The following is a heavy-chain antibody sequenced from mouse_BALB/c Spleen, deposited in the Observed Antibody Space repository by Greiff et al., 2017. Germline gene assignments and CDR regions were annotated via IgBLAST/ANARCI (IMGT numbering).Heavy chain of an antibody. CDR1: GYTFTSYW. V-gene: IGHV1-7*01. D-gene: IGHD1-2*01. J-gene: IGHJ3*01. CDR2: INPSTGYT. Sequence: QVHVKQSGAELAKPGASVKMSCKASGYTFTSYWMHWVKQRPGQGLEWIGYINPSTGYTEYNQKFKDKATLTADKSSSTAYMQLSSLTSEDSAVYYCAGLRPRAYWGQGTLVTVSA. CDR3: AGLRPRAY.